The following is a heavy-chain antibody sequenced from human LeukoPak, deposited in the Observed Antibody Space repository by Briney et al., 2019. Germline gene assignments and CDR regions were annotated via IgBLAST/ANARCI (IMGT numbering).Heavy chain of an antibody. J-gene: IGHJ1*01. D-gene: IGHD6-13*01. CDR1: GFTFSSYG. Sequence: GGSLRLSCAASGFTFSSYGMHWVRQAPGNGLEWVAVIWYDGSNKYYADSVKGRFTISRDNSKNTLYLQMNSLRAEDTAVYYCARDFGYSSSWYPSAEYFQHWGQGTLVTVSS. V-gene: IGHV3-33*01. CDR3: ARDFGYSSSWYPSAEYFQH. CDR2: IWYDGSNK.